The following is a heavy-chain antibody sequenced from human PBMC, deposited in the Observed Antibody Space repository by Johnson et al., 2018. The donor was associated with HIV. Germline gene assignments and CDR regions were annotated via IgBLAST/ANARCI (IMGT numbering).Heavy chain of an antibody. CDR2: ISYDGSNK. J-gene: IGHJ3*02. CDR3: ARDPRSWYDDAFDI. V-gene: IGHV3-30*09. Sequence: VQLLESGGGVVQPGRSLRLSCAASGFTFSSYAVYWVRQAPGKGLEWVALISYDGSNKYYADSVKGRFAISRDNSKNTLYLQMNSLRPEDTAVYYCARDPRSWYDDAFDIWGQGTMVTVSS. CDR1: GFTFSSYA. D-gene: IGHD6-13*01.